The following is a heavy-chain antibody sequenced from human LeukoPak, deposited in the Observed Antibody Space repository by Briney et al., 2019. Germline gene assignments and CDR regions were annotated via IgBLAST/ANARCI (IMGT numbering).Heavy chain of an antibody. V-gene: IGHV4-39*07. CDR2: IYYSGST. CDR3: ARGVPGIAVAGSDY. CDR1: GGSISSSSYY. J-gene: IGHJ4*02. D-gene: IGHD6-19*01. Sequence: PSETLSLTCTVSGGSISSSSYYWGWIRQPPGKGLEWIVSIYYSGSTYYNPSLKSRVTISVDTSKNQFSLKLSSVTAADTAVYYCARGVPGIAVAGSDYWGQGTLVTVSS.